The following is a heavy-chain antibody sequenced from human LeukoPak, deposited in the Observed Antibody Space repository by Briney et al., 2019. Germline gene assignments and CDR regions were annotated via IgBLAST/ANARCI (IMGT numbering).Heavy chain of an antibody. CDR1: GFTVSSTY. V-gene: IGHV3-53*05. D-gene: IGHD3-3*01. CDR3: AKVLRFLEWLFPFDY. J-gene: IGHJ4*02. CDR2: IYSGGST. Sequence: GGSLRLSCAASGFTVSSTYMSWVRQAPGKGLEWVSVIYSGGSTYYADSVKGRFTISRDNSKNTLYLQMNSLRAEDTAVYYCAKVLRFLEWLFPFDYWGQGTLVTVSS.